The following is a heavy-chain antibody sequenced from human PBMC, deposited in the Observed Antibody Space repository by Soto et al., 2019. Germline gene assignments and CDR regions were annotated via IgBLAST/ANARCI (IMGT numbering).Heavy chain of an antibody. D-gene: IGHD6-25*01. CDR3: ARRRGGDFDY. CDR2: IFHIGST. Sequence: KSSETLSLTCAVSGGSISGGGYSWSWIWQPPGKGLEWIGYIFHIGSTYYNPSLKSRVTISINKSDNHFSLKLSSVTAADTAIYYCARRRGGDFDYWGQGILVTVS. J-gene: IGHJ4*02. CDR1: GGSISGGGYS. V-gene: IGHV4-30-2*01.